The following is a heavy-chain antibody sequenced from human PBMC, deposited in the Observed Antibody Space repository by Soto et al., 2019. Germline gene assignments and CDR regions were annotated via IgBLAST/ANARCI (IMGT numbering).Heavy chain of an antibody. V-gene: IGHV4-61*01. Sequence: QVQLQESGPGLVKPSETLSLTCTVSGGSVSSGSYYWSWIRQPPGQGLEWIGYIYYSGSTKYNPSLESRVTISVDTSKNQFSLKLSSVTAADTAVYYCARAGLGDGSDYWGQGTLVTVSS. CDR3: ARAGLGDGSDY. CDR1: GGSVSSGSYY. J-gene: IGHJ4*02. D-gene: IGHD1-26*01. CDR2: IYYSGST.